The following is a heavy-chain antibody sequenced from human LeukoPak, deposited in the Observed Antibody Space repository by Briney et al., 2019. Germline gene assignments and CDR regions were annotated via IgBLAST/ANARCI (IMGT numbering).Heavy chain of an antibody. CDR1: GGSFSGYY. J-gene: IGHJ4*02. CDR3: ARMVPGQLWYDY. V-gene: IGHV4-34*01. Sequence: SETLSLTCAVYGGSFSGYYWSWIRQPPGKGLEWIGEINHSGSTNYNPSLKSRVTISVDTSKNQFSLKLSSVTAADTAVYYCARMVPGQLWYDYWGQGTLVTVSS. CDR2: INHSGST. D-gene: IGHD5-18*01.